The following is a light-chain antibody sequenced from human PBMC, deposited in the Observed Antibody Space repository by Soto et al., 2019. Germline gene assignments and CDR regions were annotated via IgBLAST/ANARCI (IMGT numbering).Light chain of an antibody. J-gene: IGLJ1*01. CDR3: KSYAGSNTYV. CDR1: KHDIGVYDF. V-gene: IGLV2-8*01. CDR2: EVV. Sequence: QSALTQPPSAPGSPGQSVTISCTGTKHDIGVYDFVSWYQHHPGKAPRLIIYEVVQRPSGVPDRFSGSKSGNTASLTVSGLQAADEADYFCKSYAGSNTYVFGSGTKVTVL.